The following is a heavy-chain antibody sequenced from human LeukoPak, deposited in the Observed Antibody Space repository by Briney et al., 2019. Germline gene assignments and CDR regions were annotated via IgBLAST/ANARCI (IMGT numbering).Heavy chain of an antibody. V-gene: IGHV5-51*01. CDR2: IYPGDSDA. CDR1: GYSFPGYW. D-gene: IGHD2-2*01. Sequence: GESLKISCQGSGYSFPGYWIAWVRQMPGKGLEWMGFIYPGDSDARYSPSFQGQVTISADKSLSTAYLQWSSLKASDTAVYYCVRLGIPAAMSTWFDPWGQGTLVTVSS. CDR3: VRLGIPAAMSTWFDP. J-gene: IGHJ5*02.